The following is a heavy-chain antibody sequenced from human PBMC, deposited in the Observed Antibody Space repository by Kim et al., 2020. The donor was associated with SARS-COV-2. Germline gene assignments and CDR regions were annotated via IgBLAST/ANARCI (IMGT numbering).Heavy chain of an antibody. D-gene: IGHD4-17*01. V-gene: IGHV3-48*03. J-gene: IGHJ6*02. CDR1: GFTFSSYE. CDR3: ALGDTDYYYYGLDV. Sequence: GGSLRLSCAASGFTFSSYEMNWGRQAPGKGLEWLSYISSSGSTIDYADSVKGRFTISRDNAKNSLYLQMNSLRAEDTAVYYCALGDTDYYYYGLDVWGQGTTVTVSS. CDR2: ISSSGSTI.